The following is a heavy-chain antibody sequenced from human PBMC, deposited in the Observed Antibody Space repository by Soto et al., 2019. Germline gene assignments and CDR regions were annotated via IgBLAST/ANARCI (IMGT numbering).Heavy chain of an antibody. CDR2: IRSKAYGGTT. Sequence: GGSLRLSCAASGFTFSSYAMSWVRQAPGKGLEWVGLIRSKAYGGTTQYAASVKGRFTISRDDSKSIAYLQMNSLKTEDTAVYYCTRDGISGAYNWFDPWGQGTLVTVSS. CDR1: GFTFSSYA. D-gene: IGHD1-26*01. V-gene: IGHV3-49*04. CDR3: TRDGISGAYNWFDP. J-gene: IGHJ5*02.